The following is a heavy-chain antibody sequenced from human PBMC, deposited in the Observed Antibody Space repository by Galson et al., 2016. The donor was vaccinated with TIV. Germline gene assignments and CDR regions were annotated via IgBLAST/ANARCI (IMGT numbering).Heavy chain of an antibody. CDR1: GFSITTNGVG. Sequence: PALVKPTQTLTLTCTFSGFSITTNGVGVGWVRQPPGKTLEWLALIYWDDDKRFSPSLKNRLTITKDTSKNQVVLTVTNVDPVDTATYFCARFYFNNNEYYCRPPDFWGQGTLVTVSS. D-gene: IGHD2/OR15-2a*01. V-gene: IGHV2-5*02. J-gene: IGHJ4*02. CDR2: IYWDDDK. CDR3: ARFYFNNNEYYCRPPDF.